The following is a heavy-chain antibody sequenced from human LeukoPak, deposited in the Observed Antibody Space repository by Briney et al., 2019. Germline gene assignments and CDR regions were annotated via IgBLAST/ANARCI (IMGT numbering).Heavy chain of an antibody. CDR1: GFTFDDYG. D-gene: IGHD3-10*01. V-gene: IGHV3-20*04. CDR3: ARGHGSGSYEAIDY. Sequence: GGSLRLSCAASGFTFDDYGMSWVRQAPGKALEWVSGVNWNGRSTGYADSVKGRFTISRDNAKNSLYLQMNSLRAEDTALYYCARGHGSGSYEAIDYWGQGTLVTVSS. CDR2: VNWNGRST. J-gene: IGHJ4*02.